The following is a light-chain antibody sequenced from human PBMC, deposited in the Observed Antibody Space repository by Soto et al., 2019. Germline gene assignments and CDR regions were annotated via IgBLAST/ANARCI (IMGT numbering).Light chain of an antibody. J-gene: IGKJ5*01. Sequence: EIVLTQSPGTLSLSPGARATLSCRASQTVSSYLAWYQQKPGQAPRLLIYDASSRATGIPDRLSGSKSGTNFTLTIRRMEPEDVGMYYCQQYGSSPITFGQGTRLEIK. CDR2: DAS. CDR3: QQYGSSPIT. V-gene: IGKV3-20*01. CDR1: QTVSSY.